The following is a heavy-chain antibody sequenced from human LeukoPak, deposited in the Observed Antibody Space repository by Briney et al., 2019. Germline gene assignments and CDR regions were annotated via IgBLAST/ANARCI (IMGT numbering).Heavy chain of an antibody. V-gene: IGHV4-39*07. J-gene: IGHJ5*02. CDR2: IYYSGST. CDR3: ARDRGPDDSSGYYGPKRGWFDP. Sequence: SETLSLTCTVSGGSIGSGTYYWGWIRQSPGKGLEWIGSIYYSGSTNYNPSLKSRVTISVDTSKNHFSLKLSSVTAADTAVYYCARDRGPDDSSGYYGPKRGWFDPWGQGTLVTVSS. D-gene: IGHD3-22*01. CDR1: GGSIGSGTYY.